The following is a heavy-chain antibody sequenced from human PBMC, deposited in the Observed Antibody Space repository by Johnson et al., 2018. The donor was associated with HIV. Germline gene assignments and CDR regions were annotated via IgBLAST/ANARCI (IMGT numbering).Heavy chain of an antibody. CDR2: ISGSGGST. D-gene: IGHD6-13*01. J-gene: IGHJ3*02. CDR1: GFTFSIYD. V-gene: IGHV3-23*04. CDR3: AKDGRNGIAAAEPPAFDI. Sequence: MQLVESGGGVVQPGRSMRLSCAASGFTFSIYDMHWVRQPTGKGLEWVSAISGSGGSTYYADSVKGRFTISRDNSKNTRYLQMNSLRAEDTAVYYCAKDGRNGIAAAEPPAFDIWGPGTMVTVSS.